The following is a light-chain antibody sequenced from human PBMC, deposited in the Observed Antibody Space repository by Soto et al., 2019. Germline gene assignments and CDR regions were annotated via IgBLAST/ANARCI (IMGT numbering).Light chain of an antibody. CDR1: QSVSSSY. V-gene: IGKV3-20*01. Sequence: EIVLTQSPGTLSLSPGERATLSCLASQSVSSSYFAWYQQKPGQAPRLLIYGASSRATGIPDRFSGSGSGTDFTLTISRREPEDFAVYYCPQYGRSPYTFGQGTKLEIK. CDR2: GAS. J-gene: IGKJ2*01. CDR3: PQYGRSPYT.